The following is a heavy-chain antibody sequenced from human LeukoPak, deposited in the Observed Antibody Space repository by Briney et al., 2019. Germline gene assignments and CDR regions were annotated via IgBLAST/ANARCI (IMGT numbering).Heavy chain of an antibody. V-gene: IGHV3-7*01. J-gene: IGHJ4*02. CDR2: IKQDGSEK. Sequence: HSGRSLRLSCAASGFTFSSYWMSWVRQAPGKGLEWVANIKQDGSEKYYVDSVKGRFTISRDNAKNSLYLQMNSLRAEDTAVYYCARDRYYGSGSYPVFDYWGQGTLVTVSS. CDR1: GFTFSSYW. CDR3: ARDRYYGSGSYPVFDY. D-gene: IGHD3-10*01.